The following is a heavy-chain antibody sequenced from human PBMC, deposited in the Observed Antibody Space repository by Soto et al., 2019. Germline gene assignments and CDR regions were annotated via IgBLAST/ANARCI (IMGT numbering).Heavy chain of an antibody. Sequence: PGGSLRLSCAASGFTLSNFWMHWVRRVPGKGLVWVSRINDDGSRTKYADSVEGRLTISRDTAKNTLYLQMDSLRVEDTAVYYCVRDHHDYDFWSGNPRGYFDLWGRGTLVTVSS. J-gene: IGHJ2*01. CDR1: GFTLSNFW. D-gene: IGHD3-3*01. V-gene: IGHV3-74*01. CDR3: VRDHHDYDFWSGNPRGYFDL. CDR2: INDDGSRT.